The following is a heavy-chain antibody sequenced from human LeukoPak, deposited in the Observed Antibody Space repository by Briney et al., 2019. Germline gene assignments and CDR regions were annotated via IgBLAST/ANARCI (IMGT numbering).Heavy chain of an antibody. J-gene: IGHJ6*03. D-gene: IGHD4-17*01. Sequence: GASVKVSCKASGYTFTSYYMHWVRQAPGQGPEWMGIINPSGGSTSYAQKFQGRVTMTRDMSTSTVYMELSSLRSEDTAVYYCARDSDYGDDPSYYYYYYMDVWGKGTTVTVSS. CDR1: GYTFTSYY. V-gene: IGHV1-46*01. CDR2: INPSGGST. CDR3: ARDSDYGDDPSYYYYYYMDV.